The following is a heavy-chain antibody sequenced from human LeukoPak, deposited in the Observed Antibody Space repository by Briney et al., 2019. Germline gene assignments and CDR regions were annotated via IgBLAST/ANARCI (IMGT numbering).Heavy chain of an antibody. D-gene: IGHD3-22*01. J-gene: IGHJ4*02. CDR1: GFTFSSYW. V-gene: IGHV3-7*01. CDR3: ARDSDYYYSSGYYGY. Sequence: GGSLRLSCAASGFTFSSYWMSWVRQAPGKGLEWVANIKQDGSEKYYVDSVKGRFTISRDNAKNSLYLQMNSLRAEDTAVYYCARDSDYYYSSGYYGYWGQGTLVTVSS. CDR2: IKQDGSEK.